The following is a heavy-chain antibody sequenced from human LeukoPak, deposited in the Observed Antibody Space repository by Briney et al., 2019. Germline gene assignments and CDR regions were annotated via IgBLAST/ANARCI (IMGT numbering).Heavy chain of an antibody. Sequence: PGGSLRLSCAASGFTFSSYAMSWVRQAPGKGLEWVGRIKSKTDGGTTDYAAPVKGRFTISRDDSKNTLYLQMYSLKTEDTAMYYCLYFWSGSSLVDYWGQGTLVTVSS. D-gene: IGHD3-3*01. CDR3: LYFWSGSSLVDY. V-gene: IGHV3-15*01. CDR1: GFTFSSYA. CDR2: IKSKTDGGTT. J-gene: IGHJ4*02.